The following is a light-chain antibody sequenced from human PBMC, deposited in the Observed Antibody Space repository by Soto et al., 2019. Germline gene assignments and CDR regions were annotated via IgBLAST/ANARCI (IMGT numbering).Light chain of an antibody. CDR3: QKYGSSPPYT. J-gene: IGKJ2*01. CDR1: QSVSSCY. Sequence: EIVWTQSPGTLSLSPGERATLSCRASQSVSSCYLAWYQQKPGQAPRLLIYGASSSATGIPDRFSGSGSGTDFTLTISRLEPEDFAVYYCQKYGSSPPYTFGQGTKLEIK. CDR2: GAS. V-gene: IGKV3-20*01.